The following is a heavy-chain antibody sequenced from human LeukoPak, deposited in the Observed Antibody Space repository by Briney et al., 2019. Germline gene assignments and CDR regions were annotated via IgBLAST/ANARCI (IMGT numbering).Heavy chain of an antibody. J-gene: IGHJ3*02. CDR3: ARDNLWFGELLLSPGAAFDI. D-gene: IGHD3-10*01. CDR1: GFTFSSYS. CDR2: ISRNGGST. Sequence: GGSLRLSCAASGFTFSSYSMNWVRQAPGKGLEYVSAISRNGGSTYYANSVKGRFTISRDNSKNTLYLQMGSLRAEDMAVYYCARDNLWFGELLLSPGAAFDIWGQGTMVTVSS. V-gene: IGHV3-64*01.